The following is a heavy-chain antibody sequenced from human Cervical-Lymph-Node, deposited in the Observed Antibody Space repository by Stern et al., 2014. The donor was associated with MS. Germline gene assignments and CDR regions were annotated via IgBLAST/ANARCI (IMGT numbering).Heavy chain of an antibody. V-gene: IGHV3-33*01. Sequence: VQLVESGGGVVQPGGSLRLSCAASGFTFSSYGMHWVRQAPGKGLAWVAGIWYDGSNKYYADSGKGRFTISRDNSKNPLYLQMNSLRAEDPAVYYCARDRFGDPFDYWGQGTLVTVSS. D-gene: IGHD3-10*01. J-gene: IGHJ4*02. CDR2: IWYDGSNK. CDR3: ARDRFGDPFDY. CDR1: GFTFSSYG.